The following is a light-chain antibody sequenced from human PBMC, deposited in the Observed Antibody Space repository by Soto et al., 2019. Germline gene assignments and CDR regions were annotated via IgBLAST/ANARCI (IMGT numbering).Light chain of an antibody. CDR1: QSVSSY. V-gene: IGKV3-20*01. J-gene: IGKJ1*01. Sequence: EIVFTQSPSTLSLSPGERATLSCRASQSVSSYLAWYQQKPGQAPRLLIYSASSRATGIPDRFSGSGSGTDYTLTISRLEPEDSAVYYCQQYGYSFWTFGQGTKVDNK. CDR3: QQYGYSFWT. CDR2: SAS.